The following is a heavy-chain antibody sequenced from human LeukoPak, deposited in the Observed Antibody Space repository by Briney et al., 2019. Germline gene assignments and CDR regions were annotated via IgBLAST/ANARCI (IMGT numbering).Heavy chain of an antibody. V-gene: IGHV4-4*02. J-gene: IGHJ6*04. CDR1: GGSISSSKW. CDR3: AREWYYCSSTSCYFYYGMDV. CDR2: IYHSGGT. D-gene: IGHD2-2*01. Sequence: SETLSVTCAVSGGSISSSKWWSWVRRPPGKGREWIGEIYHSGGTNYNPSLKSRVTTSVDKTKNQFSLKLSSVTAADTAVYYCAREWYYCSSTSCYFYYGMDVWGKGTTVTVSS.